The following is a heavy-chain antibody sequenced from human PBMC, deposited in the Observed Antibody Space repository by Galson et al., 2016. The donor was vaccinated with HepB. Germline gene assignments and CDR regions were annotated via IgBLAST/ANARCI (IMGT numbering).Heavy chain of an antibody. D-gene: IGHD2-15*01. Sequence: SETLSLTCTVSGGAISNYYWNWIRRPPGKGLEWIGYIHYSGSTNYNPSLKSRVTISVDTSKNQFSLKLTSLTGADTAVYYCAKFAAGFFRGWFDPWGQGTPVTVSS. V-gene: IGHV4-59*01. CDR1: GGAISNYY. J-gene: IGHJ5*02. CDR3: AKFAAGFFRGWFDP. CDR2: IHYSGST.